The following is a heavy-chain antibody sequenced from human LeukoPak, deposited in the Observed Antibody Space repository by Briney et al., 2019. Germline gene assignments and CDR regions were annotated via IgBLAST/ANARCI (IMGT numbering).Heavy chain of an antibody. CDR3: ARDPGDGFILFLDY. Sequence: ASVNVSCTSSGYTFTDYFVHWVRQVPGQRPEWMGWIKAGNGNTKYSQRFQGRVAITRDTSASTVYMELTGLRAEDTAVYFCARDPGDGFILFLDYWGQGSLVTVSS. CDR1: GYTFTDYF. CDR2: IKAGNGNT. D-gene: IGHD2-21*01. J-gene: IGHJ4*02. V-gene: IGHV1-3*01.